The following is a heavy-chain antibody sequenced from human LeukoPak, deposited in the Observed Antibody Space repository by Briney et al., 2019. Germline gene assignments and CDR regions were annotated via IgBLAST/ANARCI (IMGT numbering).Heavy chain of an antibody. D-gene: IGHD2-2*01. V-gene: IGHV1-2*06. J-gene: IGHJ4*02. CDR2: INPNSGGT. CDR3: ARVLVARGPPKD. Sequence: ASVKVSCKASGYTFTGYYMHWVRQAPGQGLEWMGRINPNSGGTNYAQKFQGRVTMTRDTSISTAYMELSRLRSDDTAVYYCARVLVARGPPKDWGQGTLVTVSS. CDR1: GYTFTGYY.